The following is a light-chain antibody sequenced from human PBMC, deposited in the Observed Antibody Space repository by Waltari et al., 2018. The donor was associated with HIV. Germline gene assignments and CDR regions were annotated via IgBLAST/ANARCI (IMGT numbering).Light chain of an antibody. CDR2: GAS. Sequence: EIVLTQSPGTLSLSPGERATLSCRASQSVSSSYLAWYQQKPGQAPRLLIYGASSRGTGIPDRFSGSGSGTDFTLTIRRLEPEEFAVYYCQQYGSSITFGQGTRLEIK. J-gene: IGKJ5*01. V-gene: IGKV3-20*01. CDR3: QQYGSSIT. CDR1: QSVSSSY.